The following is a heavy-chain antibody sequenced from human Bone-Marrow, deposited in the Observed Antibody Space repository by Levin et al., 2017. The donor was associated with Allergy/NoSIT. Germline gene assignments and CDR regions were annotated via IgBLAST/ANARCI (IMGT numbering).Heavy chain of an antibody. V-gene: IGHV3-23*01. Sequence: GGSLRLSCAASGFTFSSYAMSWVRQAPGKGLEWVSAISGSGGSTYYADSVKGRFTISRDNSKNTLYLQMNSLRAEDTAVYYCAKTAVVRRVIADYFDYWGQGTLVTVSS. D-gene: IGHD3-10*01. J-gene: IGHJ4*02. CDR2: ISGSGGST. CDR1: GFTFSSYA. CDR3: AKTAVVRRVIADYFDY.